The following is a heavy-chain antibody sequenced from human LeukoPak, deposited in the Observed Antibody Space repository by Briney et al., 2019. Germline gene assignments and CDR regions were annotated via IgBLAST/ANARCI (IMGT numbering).Heavy chain of an antibody. CDR1: GYTFTSYY. J-gene: IGHJ4*02. CDR3: ARDRTIAAAGTPDY. D-gene: IGHD6-13*01. Sequence: ASVKVSCKASGYTFTSYYMHWVRQAPGQGLEWMGWISAYNGNTNYAQKLQGRVTMTTDTSTSTAYMELRSLRSDDTAVYYCARDRTIAAAGTPDYWGQGTLVTVSS. V-gene: IGHV1-18*04. CDR2: ISAYNGNT.